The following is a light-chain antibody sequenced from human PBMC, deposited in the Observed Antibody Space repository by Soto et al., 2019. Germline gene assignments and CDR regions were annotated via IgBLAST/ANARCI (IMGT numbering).Light chain of an antibody. J-gene: IGKJ1*01. Sequence: VLNMPPATLSVSRGERATLSCRASQSVSSYLAWYQQKPGQAPRLLIYGASTRATGIPARFSGSGSGTDFTLTISCLEAGDLAVYCCQHYAFSPRTSCQGANPDIK. CDR2: GAS. CDR1: QSVSSY. CDR3: QHYAFSPRT. V-gene: IGKV3-15*01.